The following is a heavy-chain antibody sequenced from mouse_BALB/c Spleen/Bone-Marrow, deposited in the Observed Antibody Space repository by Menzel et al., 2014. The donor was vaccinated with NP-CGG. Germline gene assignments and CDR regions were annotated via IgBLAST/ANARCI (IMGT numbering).Heavy chain of an antibody. V-gene: IGHV2-9*02. CDR3: ARGGYYKYDEDAMDY. J-gene: IGHJ4*01. Sequence: VKLVESGPDLVAPSQSLSITCTVSGFSLTSYGVHWVRQPPGKGLEWLGVIWAGGITNYNSTLMSRLSINKDDSKSKVFLKMNSLQTDDTAMYYCARGGYYKYDEDAMDYWGQGTSVTVSS. D-gene: IGHD2-14*01. CDR1: GFSLTSYG. CDR2: IWAGGIT.